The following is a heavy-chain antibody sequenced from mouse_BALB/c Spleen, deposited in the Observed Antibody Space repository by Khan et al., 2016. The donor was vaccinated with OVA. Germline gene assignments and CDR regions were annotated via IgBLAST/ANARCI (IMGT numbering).Heavy chain of an antibody. CDR1: GFTFSNFG. CDR2: ISSGSSTI. D-gene: IGHD1-2*01. Sequence: EVQLQESGGGLVQPGGSRKLSCAASGFTFSNFGMYWVRQAPEKGLEWVAYISSGSSTIYYADSVKGRFTIFRDNPKNTLILQMTSLRTEDTAMYYCASPVITTANGAMDYWGQGTSVTVSS. V-gene: IGHV5-17*02. CDR3: ASPVITTANGAMDY. J-gene: IGHJ4*01.